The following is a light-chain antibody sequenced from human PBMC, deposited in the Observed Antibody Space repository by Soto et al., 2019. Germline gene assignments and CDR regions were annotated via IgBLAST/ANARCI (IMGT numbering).Light chain of an antibody. V-gene: IGLV2-14*01. J-gene: IGLJ2*01. CDR2: EVS. CDR1: SSDVGGYNY. Sequence: QSALTQPASVSGSPGQSITISCTGTSSDVGGYNYVSWYQQHPGKAPKLKIYEVSNRPSGVSNRFSGSKSGNTASLTISGLQAEDEADHYCSSYTSSSTLVVFGGGTKVTVL. CDR3: SSYTSSSTLVV.